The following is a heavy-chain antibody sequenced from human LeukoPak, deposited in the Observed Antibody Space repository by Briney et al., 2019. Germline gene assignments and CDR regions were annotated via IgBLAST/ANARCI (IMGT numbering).Heavy chain of an antibody. V-gene: IGHV1-46*01. Sequence: ASVKVSCKASGYTFTSYYMHWVRQAPGQGLEWMGITNPSGGSTSYAQKFQGRVTMTRDTSTSTVYMELSSLRSEDTAVYYCARASPTYYDFWSGYSPGMDVWGQGTTVTVSS. D-gene: IGHD3-3*01. CDR2: TNPSGGST. CDR3: ARASPTYYDFWSGYSPGMDV. CDR1: GYTFTSYY. J-gene: IGHJ6*02.